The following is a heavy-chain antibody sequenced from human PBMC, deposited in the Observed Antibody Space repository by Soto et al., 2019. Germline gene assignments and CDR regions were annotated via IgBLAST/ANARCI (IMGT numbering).Heavy chain of an antibody. CDR1: GVSVNRPSNY. Sequence: SETLSLTCTVSGVSVNRPSNYWNWIRQHPGQGLESIGYISYSGDTDHIPTINGRITISVDTSKNQFSVKLSSVTAADTAIYYCARGRYSSGGFGFWGQGVLVTVSS. V-gene: IGHV4-61*01. CDR3: ARGRYSSGGFGF. CDR2: ISYSGDT. D-gene: IGHD6-19*01. J-gene: IGHJ4*02.